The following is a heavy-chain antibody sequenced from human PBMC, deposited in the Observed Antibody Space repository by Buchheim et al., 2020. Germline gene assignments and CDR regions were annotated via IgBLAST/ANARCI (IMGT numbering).Heavy chain of an antibody. CDR1: GFTFSSYG. CDR2: ISYDGSNK. D-gene: IGHD2-15*01. Sequence: QVQLVESGGGVVQPGRSLRLSCAASGFTFSSYGMHWVRQAPGKGLEWVAVISYDGSNKYYADSVKGRFTISRDNSKNTLYLQMNSLRAEDTAVYYCGKDGGAEKYYFDYWGQRTL. CDR3: GKDGGAEKYYFDY. V-gene: IGHV3-30*18. J-gene: IGHJ4*02.